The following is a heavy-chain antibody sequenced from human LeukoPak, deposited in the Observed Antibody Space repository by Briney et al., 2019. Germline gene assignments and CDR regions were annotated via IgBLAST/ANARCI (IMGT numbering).Heavy chain of an antibody. CDR1: GYTFTSYD. Sequence: ASVKVSCKASGYTFTSYDINWVRQATGRGLEWMGWMNPNSGNTGYAQKFQGRVTMTRNTSISTAYMELSSLRSEDTAVYYCARAPIVYGVVYFDYWGQGTLVTVSS. CDR2: MNPNSGNT. D-gene: IGHD4-17*01. CDR3: ARAPIVYGVVYFDY. V-gene: IGHV1-8*01. J-gene: IGHJ4*02.